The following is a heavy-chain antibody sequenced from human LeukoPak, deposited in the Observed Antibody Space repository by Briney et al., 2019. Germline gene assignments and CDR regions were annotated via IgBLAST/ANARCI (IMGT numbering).Heavy chain of an antibody. CDR3: ARADGDSSYGMDV. CDR1: GFTFSSYW. D-gene: IGHD4-17*01. V-gene: IGHV3-21*01. J-gene: IGHJ6*02. Sequence: GGSLRLSCAASGFTFSSYWMSWVRQAPGKGLEWVSSISSSSSYIYYADSVKGRFTISRDNAKNSLYLQMNSLRAEDAAVYYCARADGDSSYGMDVWGQGTTVTVSS. CDR2: ISSSSSYI.